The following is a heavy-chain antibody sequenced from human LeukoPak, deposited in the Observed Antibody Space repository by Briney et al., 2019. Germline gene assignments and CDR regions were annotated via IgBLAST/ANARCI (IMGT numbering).Heavy chain of an antibody. CDR1: GGSISSSNYY. CDR2: IYYSGST. Sequence: PSETLSLTCSVSGGSISSSNYYWGWIRQPPGKGLEWIGTIYYSGSTYYNPSPKSRVTISVDTSKNQFSLKLSSVTAADTAVYYCERGPTVKYFDLWGRGTLVTVSS. CDR3: ERGPTVKYFDL. J-gene: IGHJ2*01. V-gene: IGHV4-39*01. D-gene: IGHD5-12*01.